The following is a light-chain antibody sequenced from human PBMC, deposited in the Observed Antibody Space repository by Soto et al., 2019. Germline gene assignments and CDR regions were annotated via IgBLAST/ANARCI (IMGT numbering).Light chain of an antibody. CDR1: QGISSY. CDR2: AAS. Sequence: DIQITQSPSSLSASVGDRVTITCRASQGISSYLAWYQQKPGKAPNLLIYAASTLESGVPSRFSGSGSGTEFTLTISSLQPDDFATYYCQQYNSYWTFGQGTKVDIK. J-gene: IGKJ1*01. V-gene: IGKV1-9*01. CDR3: QQYNSYWT.